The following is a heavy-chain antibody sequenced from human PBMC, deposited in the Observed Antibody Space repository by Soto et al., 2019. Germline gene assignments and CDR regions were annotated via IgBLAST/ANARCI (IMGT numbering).Heavy chain of an antibody. Sequence: GGSLRLSCAASGFTFSSYSMNWVRQAPGKGLEWVSSISSSSSYIYYADSVKGRFTISRDNAKNSLYLQMNSLRAEDTAVYYCARDLLHTTPPFDYWGQGTLVTVS. D-gene: IGHD1-26*01. CDR1: GFTFSSYS. V-gene: IGHV3-21*01. CDR2: ISSSSSYI. CDR3: ARDLLHTTPPFDY. J-gene: IGHJ4*02.